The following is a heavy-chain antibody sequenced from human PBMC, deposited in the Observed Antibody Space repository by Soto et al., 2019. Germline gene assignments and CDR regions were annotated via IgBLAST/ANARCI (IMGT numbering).Heavy chain of an antibody. CDR2: ISYDGTNQ. D-gene: IGHD2-15*01. CDR3: AGGQYYFDY. CDR1: GFPFSSYG. Sequence: QVQLVESGGGVVQPGRSLRLSCAASGFPFSSYGMHWVRQAPGKGLEWVALISYDGTNQYYADSVKGRFTVSRDNSKNTLYLQMSSLRAEDTAVYYCAGGQYYFDYCGQGTLVSVSS. J-gene: IGHJ4*02. V-gene: IGHV3-30*03.